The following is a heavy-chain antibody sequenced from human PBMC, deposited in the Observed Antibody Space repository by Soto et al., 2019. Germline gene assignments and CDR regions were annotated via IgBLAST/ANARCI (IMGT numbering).Heavy chain of an antibody. CDR1: GFTFSSYA. J-gene: IGHJ4*02. CDR2: ITGSGATT. D-gene: IGHD6-19*01. V-gene: IGHV3-23*01. CDR3: ATGPGSGWYGSLDY. Sequence: EVLLLESGGGLVQPGGSLRLSCAASGFTFSSYAMSWVRQAPGKGLEWVSGITGSGATTYYTDSVKGRFTISRDNSKNKLYLQMNSLRAEDTAVYYCATGPGSGWYGSLDYWGQGTLVTVSS.